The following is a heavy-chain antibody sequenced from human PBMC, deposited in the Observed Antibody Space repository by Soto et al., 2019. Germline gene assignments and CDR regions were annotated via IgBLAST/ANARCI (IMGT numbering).Heavy chain of an antibody. CDR2: INPNSGGT. CDR1: GYTFTGYY. CDR3: AGYDFWSGYYPGAYYHYYGMDV. D-gene: IGHD3-3*01. V-gene: IGHV1-2*02. J-gene: IGHJ6*02. Sequence: ASVKVSCKASGYTFTGYYMHWVRQAPGQGLEWMGWINPNSGGTNYAQKFQGRVTMTRDTSISTAYMELSRLRSDDTAVYYCAGYDFWSGYYPGAYYHYYGMDVWGQGTTVTVSS.